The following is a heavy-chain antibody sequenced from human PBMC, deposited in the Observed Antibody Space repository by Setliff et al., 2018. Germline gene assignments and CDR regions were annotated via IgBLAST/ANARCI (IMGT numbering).Heavy chain of an antibody. CDR2: INPSGGST. Sequence: ASVKVSCKASGYTFTSYYMHWVRQAPGQGLERMGIINPSGGSTSYAQKFQGRVTMTTDTSTSTAYMELRSLRSDDTAVYYCARHSYSSSWNYYYYDMDVWGQGTTVTVSS. J-gene: IGHJ6*02. CDR1: GYTFTSYY. D-gene: IGHD6-13*01. V-gene: IGHV1-46*01. CDR3: ARHSYSSSWNYYYYDMDV.